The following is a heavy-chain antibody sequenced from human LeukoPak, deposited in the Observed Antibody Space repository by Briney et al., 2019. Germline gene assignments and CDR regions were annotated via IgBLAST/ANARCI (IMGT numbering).Heavy chain of an antibody. V-gene: IGHV4-31*03. CDR1: GGSISSGDYY. J-gene: IGHJ4*02. CDR2: IYYSGST. Sequence: SETLSLTCTVSGGSISSGDYYWSWIRQHPGKGLEWIGYIYYSGSTYYNPSLKSRVTISVDTSKNQFSLKLSSVTAADTAVYYCARAHYDFWSGYYHFDYWGQGTLVTVSS. D-gene: IGHD3-3*01. CDR3: ARAHYDFWSGYYHFDY.